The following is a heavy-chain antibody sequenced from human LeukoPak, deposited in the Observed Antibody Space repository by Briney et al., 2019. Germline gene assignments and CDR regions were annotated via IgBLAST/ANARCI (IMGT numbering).Heavy chain of an antibody. Sequence: SQTLSLTCAISGDSVSSNSAAWNWIRQSPSRGLEWLGRTDYRSKWYNDYAVSVKSRITINPDTSKNQFSLQLNSVTPEDTAVYYCARDGGDTAMVTGYFDYWGQGTLVTVSS. CDR1: GDSVSSNSAA. CDR2: TDYRSKWYN. J-gene: IGHJ4*02. V-gene: IGHV6-1*01. CDR3: ARDGGDTAMVTGYFDY. D-gene: IGHD5-18*01.